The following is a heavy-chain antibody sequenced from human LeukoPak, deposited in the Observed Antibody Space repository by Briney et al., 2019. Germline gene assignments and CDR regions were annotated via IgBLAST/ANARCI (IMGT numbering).Heavy chain of an antibody. Sequence: SETLSLTCTVSGGSISSYYWSWIRQPPGKGLEWIGYIYYSGNTNYNPSLKSRVTISVDTSKNQFSLKLSSVTAADTAVYYCARVDGDGYNIPDYWGQGTLVTVSS. CDR1: GGSISSYY. V-gene: IGHV4-59*08. D-gene: IGHD5-24*01. J-gene: IGHJ4*02. CDR3: ARVDGDGYNIPDY. CDR2: IYYSGNT.